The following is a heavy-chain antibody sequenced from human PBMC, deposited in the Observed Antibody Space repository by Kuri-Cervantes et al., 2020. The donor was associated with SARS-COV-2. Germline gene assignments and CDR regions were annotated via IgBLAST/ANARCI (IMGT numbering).Heavy chain of an antibody. CDR1: GGSTSSGDYY. D-gene: IGHD5-18*01. J-gene: IGHJ5*02. V-gene: IGHV4-30-4*08. CDR2: IYYSGST. Sequence: LRLSCTVSGGSTSSGDYYWSWIRQPPGKGLEWIGYIYYSGSTYYNPSLKSRVTISVDTSKNQFSLSLTSVTAADTAVYFCARLGGYRSGYNWFDPWGQGTLVTVSS. CDR3: ARLGGYRSGYNWFDP.